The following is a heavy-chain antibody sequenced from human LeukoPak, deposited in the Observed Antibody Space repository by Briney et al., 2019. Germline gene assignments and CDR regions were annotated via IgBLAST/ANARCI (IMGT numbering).Heavy chain of an antibody. D-gene: IGHD5-18*01. CDR3: ARGNTAMSN. CDR2: IYSGGRT. Sequence: PGGSLRLSCAASGFTVSNNYMNWVRQAPGKGLEWVSIIYSGGRTHYADSVRGRFSISRDKSKNTLYLQMNSLRAEDTAVYFCARGNTAMSNWGQATLVTVSS. V-gene: IGHV3-66*01. J-gene: IGHJ4*02. CDR1: GFTVSNNY.